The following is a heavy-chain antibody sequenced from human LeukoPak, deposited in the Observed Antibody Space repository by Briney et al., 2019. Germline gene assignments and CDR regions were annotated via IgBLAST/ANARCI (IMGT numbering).Heavy chain of an antibody. V-gene: IGHV4-34*03. CDR3: SMVAGTARVGY. CDR1: GGSFSGYY. Sequence: SETLSLTCAVYGGSFSGYYWSWIRQPPGKGLEWIGEINHSGSTNYSPSLKSRVTISVDTSKNQFSLKLSSVTAADTAVYYCSMVAGTARVGYWGQGTLVTVSS. CDR2: INHSGST. J-gene: IGHJ4*02. D-gene: IGHD6-19*01.